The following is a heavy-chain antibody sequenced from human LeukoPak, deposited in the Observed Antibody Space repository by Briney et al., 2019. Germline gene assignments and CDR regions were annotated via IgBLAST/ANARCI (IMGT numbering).Heavy chain of an antibody. CDR2: IYPGDSDT. J-gene: IGHJ4*02. D-gene: IGHD6-6*01. Sequence: GESLKISCKGSGYSFSSYWIGWVRQMPRKGLEWMGIIYPGDSDTRYSPSFQGQVTISVDKSINTAYLQWGSLKASDTAIYYCARQKTVAARRPPFDFWGQGTLVTVSP. CDR1: GYSFSSYW. V-gene: IGHV5-51*01. CDR3: ARQKTVAARRPPFDF.